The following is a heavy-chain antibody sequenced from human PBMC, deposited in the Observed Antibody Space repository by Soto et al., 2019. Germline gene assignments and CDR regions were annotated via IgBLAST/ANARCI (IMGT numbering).Heavy chain of an antibody. CDR3: ARHPPDSSGWYPQFADY. Sequence: GESLKISCKGSGYSFTSYWIGWVRQMPGKGLEWMGIIYPGDSDTRYSPSFQGQVTISADKSISTAYLQWSSLKASDTAMYYCARHPPDSSGWYPQFADYWSQGTLVTVSS. J-gene: IGHJ4*02. D-gene: IGHD6-19*01. CDR1: GYSFTSYW. CDR2: IYPGDSDT. V-gene: IGHV5-51*01.